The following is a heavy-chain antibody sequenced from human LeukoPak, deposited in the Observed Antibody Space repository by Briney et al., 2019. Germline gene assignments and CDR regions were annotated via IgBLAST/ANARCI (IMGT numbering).Heavy chain of an antibody. V-gene: IGHV1-46*01. D-gene: IGHD2-15*01. CDR3: ARRGGSGSFFDY. Sequence: WASVKVSCKASGGTFSSYAISWVRQAPGQGLEWMGIINPSGGSTSYAQKFQGRVTMTRDTSTSTVYMELSSLRSEDTAVYYCARRGGSGSFFDYWGQGTLVTVSS. J-gene: IGHJ4*02. CDR1: GGTFSSYA. CDR2: INPSGGST.